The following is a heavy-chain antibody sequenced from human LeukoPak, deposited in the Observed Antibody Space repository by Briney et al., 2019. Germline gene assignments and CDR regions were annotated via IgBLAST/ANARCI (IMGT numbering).Heavy chain of an antibody. CDR3: ARDPGCLRLRWYCDH. CDR2: ISSSSSYI. Sequence: GGSLRLSCAASGFTFSSYSMNWVRQAPGKGLEWVSSISSSSSYIYYADSVKGRFTISRDNAKNSLYLQMNSLRAEDTAVYYCARDPGCLRLRWYCDHWGRGHRLRVSS. D-gene: IGHD5/OR15-5a*01. J-gene: IGHJ4*02. CDR1: GFTFSSYS. V-gene: IGHV3-21*01.